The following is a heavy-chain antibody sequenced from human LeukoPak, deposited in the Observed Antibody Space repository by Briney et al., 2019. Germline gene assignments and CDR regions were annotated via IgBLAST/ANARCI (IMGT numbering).Heavy chain of an antibody. CDR3: ASGVTVVTVPTLDY. J-gene: IGHJ4*02. V-gene: IGHV3-30*04. Sequence: PGGSLRLSCAASGFTFSSYAMSWVRQAPGKGLQWVAVISYDGSNKYYADSVKGRFTISRDNSKNTLYLQMNSLRPEDTALYYCASGVTVVTVPTLDYWGQGTLVTVSS. D-gene: IGHD2-21*02. CDR1: GFTFSSYA. CDR2: ISYDGSNK.